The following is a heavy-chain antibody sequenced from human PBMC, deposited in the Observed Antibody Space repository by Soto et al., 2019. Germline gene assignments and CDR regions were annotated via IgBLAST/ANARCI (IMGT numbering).Heavy chain of an antibody. CDR3: AKVSSSWYAGFFDL. CDR1: GFTFSRHA. D-gene: IGHD6-13*01. CDR2: LSDSGGSI. J-gene: IGHJ4*02. V-gene: IGHV3-23*01. Sequence: EVQLLESGGGLVQPGGSLRLSCTASGFTFSRHAMTWVRQTPGKGLEWVSGLSDSGGSIYYADSVKGRFTISRDNSMNTLYLQRSTLRADDTAVYYCAKVSSSWYAGFFDLWGQGTLVTVSS.